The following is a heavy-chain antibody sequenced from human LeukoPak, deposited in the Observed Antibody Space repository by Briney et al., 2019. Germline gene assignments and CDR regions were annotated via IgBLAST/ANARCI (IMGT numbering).Heavy chain of an antibody. Sequence: KPSETLSLTCTVSGGSISSYYWSWIRQPPGKGLEWIAYIYYTGSTNYNPSLKSRVTISVDTSKNQFSLKLSSVTAADTAVYYCAGGKQLVRSRDYWGQGTLVTVSS. CDR3: AGGKQLVRSRDY. V-gene: IGHV4-59*12. J-gene: IGHJ4*02. CDR2: IYYTGST. D-gene: IGHD6-6*01. CDR1: GGSISSYY.